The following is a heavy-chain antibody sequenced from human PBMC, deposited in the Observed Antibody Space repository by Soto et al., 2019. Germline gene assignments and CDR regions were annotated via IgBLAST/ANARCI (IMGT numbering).Heavy chain of an antibody. J-gene: IGHJ4*02. CDR2: FDPEDGET. V-gene: IGHV1-24*01. CDR3: AREGYCTNGVCYQSIAAAGMLDY. Sequence: ASVKVSCKVSGYTLTELSIHWVRQAPGKGLEWMGGFDPEDGETIYAQKFQGRVTMTEDTSTDTAYMELSSLRSEDTAVYYCAREGYCTNGVCYQSIAAAGMLDYWGQGTLVTVSS. CDR1: GYTLTELS. D-gene: IGHD2-8*01.